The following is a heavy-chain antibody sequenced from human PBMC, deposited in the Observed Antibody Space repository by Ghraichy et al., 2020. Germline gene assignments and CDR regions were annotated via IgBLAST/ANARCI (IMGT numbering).Heavy chain of an antibody. CDR3: AREGVSGWSPGGYYGMDV. CDR2: INPSGGST. V-gene: IGHV1-46*01. D-gene: IGHD2-8*02. J-gene: IGHJ6*02. CDR1: GYTFTSYY. Sequence: ASVKVSCKASGYTFTSYYMHWVRQAPGQGLEWMGIINPSGGSTSYAQKFQGRVTMTRDTSTSTVYMELSSLRSEDTAVYYCAREGVSGWSPGGYYGMDVWGQGTTVTVSS.